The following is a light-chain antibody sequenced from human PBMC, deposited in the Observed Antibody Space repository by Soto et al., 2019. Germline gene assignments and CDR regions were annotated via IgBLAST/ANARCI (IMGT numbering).Light chain of an antibody. CDR1: SSDVGGYNY. J-gene: IGLJ2*01. CDR2: DVS. V-gene: IGLV2-14*01. CDR3: SSYTSSSTLW. Sequence: QSVLTQPASVSGSPGQSITISCTGTSSDVGGYNYVSWYQQHPGKAPKLMIYDVSNRPSGVSNRFSGSKSGNTASLTISGLQAEDEADYYCSSYTSSSTLWVGGGTKLTVL.